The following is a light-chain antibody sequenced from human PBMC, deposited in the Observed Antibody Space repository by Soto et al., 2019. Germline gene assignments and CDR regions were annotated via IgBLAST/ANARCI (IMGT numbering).Light chain of an antibody. CDR3: QQYDSLPIT. V-gene: IGKV1-33*01. J-gene: IGKJ5*01. CDR1: QDTNNY. Sequence: IPLAQSLSSQGASGGGRVTITCPASQDTNNYLNWYQHKSGKAPKLLIYDAANLETGVPSRFSGSGSGTDFTFTISSLQPEDIATYYCQQYDSLPITFGQGTRLEI. CDR2: DAA.